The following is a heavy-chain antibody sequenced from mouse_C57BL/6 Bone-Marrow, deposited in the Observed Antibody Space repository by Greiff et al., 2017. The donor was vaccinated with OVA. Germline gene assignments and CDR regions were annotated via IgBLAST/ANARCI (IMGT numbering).Heavy chain of an antibody. J-gene: IGHJ2*01. V-gene: IGHV1-64*01. CDR1: GYTFTSYW. D-gene: IGHD3-2*02. CDR2: IHHNSGST. Sequence: VQLKQPGAELVKPGASVKLSCKASGYTFTSYWMHWVKQRPGQGLEWIGMIHHNSGSTNYNEKFKSKATLTVDKSSSTAYMQLSSLTSEDSAVYYCARRRKQLRLGYWGQGTTLTVSS. CDR3: ARRRKQLRLGY.